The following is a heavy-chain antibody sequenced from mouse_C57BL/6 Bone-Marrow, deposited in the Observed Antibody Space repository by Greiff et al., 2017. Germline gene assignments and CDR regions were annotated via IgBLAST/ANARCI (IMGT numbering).Heavy chain of an antibody. CDR1: YTFSSRVH. V-gene: IGHV1-87*01. Sequence: QVQLQQSGPELARPWASVSISCPAFYTFSSRVHFAIRDPNYWMQWVKQRPGPGLEWTGAIFPGNGDTSYNQKFTGKAKLTAEESSSTACMQLGSLTSEDSAVYYCATGDYWGQGTTLTGSS. J-gene: IGHJ2*01. CDR2: GPGLEWTG. CDR3: SEDSAVYYCATGDY.